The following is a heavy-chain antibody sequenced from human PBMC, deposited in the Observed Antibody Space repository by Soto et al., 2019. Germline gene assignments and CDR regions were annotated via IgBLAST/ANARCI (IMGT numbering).Heavy chain of an antibody. D-gene: IGHD3-22*01. V-gene: IGHV3-74*01. CDR3: VRDYDSSGYNSDY. CDR1: GFSLGSSG. Sequence: XGSLRLSCAASGFSLGSSGMSWVRQAPGKGLVWVSRINSEGTGTIYADSVKGRFTISRDSAKNTLYLQMNSLRAEDTAVYYCVRDYDSSGYNSDYWGQGTPVTVSS. CDR2: INSEGTGT. J-gene: IGHJ4*02.